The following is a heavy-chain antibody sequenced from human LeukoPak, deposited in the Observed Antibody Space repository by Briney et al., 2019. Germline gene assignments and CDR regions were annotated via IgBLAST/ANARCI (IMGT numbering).Heavy chain of an antibody. CDR3: VKMYYDFWSAFDI. D-gene: IGHD3-3*01. V-gene: IGHV1-2*02. CDR1: GYTFTDYY. J-gene: IGHJ3*02. CDR2: IDPNSGGT. Sequence: GASVKVSCKASGYTFTDYYMHWVRQAPGRAREWMGWIDPNSGGTNSAQKFQGRVTMTRDTSISTAYMELSRLRSDATAVYYCVKMYYDFWSAFDIWGQGTMVTVSP.